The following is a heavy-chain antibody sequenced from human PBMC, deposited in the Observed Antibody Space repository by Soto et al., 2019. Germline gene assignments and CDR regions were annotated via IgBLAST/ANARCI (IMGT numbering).Heavy chain of an antibody. V-gene: IGHV3-53*01. CDR2: IYSGGYT. J-gene: IGHJ4*02. D-gene: IGHD3-10*01. CDR1: GFTVSNNY. CDR3: PTLPGGGY. Sequence: EVQLVESGGGLIQPGGSLRLSCAVSGFTVSNNYMSWVRQAPGKGLEGVSVIYSGGYTAYGDSVKGRFTISRDNSKNTHHLQINTQRPNATAVYYGPTLPGGGYWGQGTLVTVSS.